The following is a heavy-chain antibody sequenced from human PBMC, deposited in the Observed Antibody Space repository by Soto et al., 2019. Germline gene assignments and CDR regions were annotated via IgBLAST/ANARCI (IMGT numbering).Heavy chain of an antibody. CDR3: AREAGTIGNYYYGMDV. J-gene: IGHJ6*02. V-gene: IGHV1-2*02. Sequence: EASVKVSCKASGYSFTGYYVHWVRLAPGQGLEWMGWINPNSGGTNHAQKFQGRVTMTRDTSISTAYMELTRLTSNDTAVYFCAREAGTIGNYYYGMDVWGQGTTVTV. CDR1: GYSFTGYY. D-gene: IGHD1-7*01. CDR2: INPNSGGT.